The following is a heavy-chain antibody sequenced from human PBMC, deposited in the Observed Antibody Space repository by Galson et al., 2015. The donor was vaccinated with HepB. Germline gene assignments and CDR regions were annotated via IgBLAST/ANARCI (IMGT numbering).Heavy chain of an antibody. CDR2: IWYDGSNK. V-gene: IGHV3-33*01. Sequence: LRLSCAASGFTFSSYGMHWVRQAPGKGLEWVVVIWYDGSNKYYADSVKGRFTISRDNSKNTLYLQMNSLRAEDTAVYYCARERGGIAVAEVAAFDIWGQGTMVTVSS. CDR1: GFTFSSYG. CDR3: ARERGGIAVAEVAAFDI. D-gene: IGHD6-19*01. J-gene: IGHJ3*02.